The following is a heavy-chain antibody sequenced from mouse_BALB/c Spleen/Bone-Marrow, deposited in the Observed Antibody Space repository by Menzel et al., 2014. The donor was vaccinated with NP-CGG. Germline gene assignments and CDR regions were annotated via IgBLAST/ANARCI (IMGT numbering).Heavy chain of an antibody. Sequence: EVMLVESGGGLVKPGGSLKLSCAASGFTFSDYYMYWVRQTPEKRLEWVATISDGGSYTYNPDSVKGRFTISRDNAKNNLFLQLSSLKSEDTAMYYCAREVSMDYWGQGTSVTVSS. J-gene: IGHJ4*01. CDR3: AREVSMDY. CDR2: ISDGGSYT. V-gene: IGHV5-4*02. CDR1: GFTFSDYY.